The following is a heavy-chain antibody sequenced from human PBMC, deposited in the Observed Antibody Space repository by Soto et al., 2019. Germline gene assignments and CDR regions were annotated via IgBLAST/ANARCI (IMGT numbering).Heavy chain of an antibody. D-gene: IGHD3-22*01. Sequence: QVQLQESGPELVKPSETLSLTCTVSGGSISSYYWSWIRQRPGKGLEWIGYSYYSGSTNYNPSLKSRVTISVDTSKNQFSLKLSSVTAADTAVYYCARGGSGSPAAFDIWGQGTMVTVSS. CDR2: SYYSGST. CDR1: GGSISSYY. CDR3: ARGGSGSPAAFDI. J-gene: IGHJ3*02. V-gene: IGHV4-59*01.